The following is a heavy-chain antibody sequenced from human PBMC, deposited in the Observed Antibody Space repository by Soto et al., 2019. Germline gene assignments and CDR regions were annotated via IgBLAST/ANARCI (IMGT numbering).Heavy chain of an antibody. V-gene: IGHV3-33*03. D-gene: IGHD1-7*01. CDR2: IWHDGSNK. Sequence: QAQLVESGGGVVQPGTSLRLSCAASGFTISTHGMHWVRQAPGKGLEWLANIWHDGSNKFYAESVKGRFSISKDNSKTTLDLQMTSLRAEDTAVYYCAAATTWNFHFPYWGQGPQVTVSS. CDR1: GFTISTHG. CDR3: AAATTWNFHFPY. J-gene: IGHJ4*02.